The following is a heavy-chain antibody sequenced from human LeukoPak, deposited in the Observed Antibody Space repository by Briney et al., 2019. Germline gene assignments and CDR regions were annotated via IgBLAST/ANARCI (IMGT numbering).Heavy chain of an antibody. CDR3: ASGLAAAGRGY. J-gene: IGHJ4*02. CDR2: ISSSSGTI. CDR1: GFTFNNYN. D-gene: IGHD6-13*01. V-gene: IGHV3-48*01. Sequence: GGSLRLCCAASGFTFNNYNMNWVRQAPGKGLEWVSFISSSSGTIHYADSVKGRFTISRDNAKNSLYLQMNSLRAEDTAVYYCASGLAAAGRGYWGQGTLVTVSS.